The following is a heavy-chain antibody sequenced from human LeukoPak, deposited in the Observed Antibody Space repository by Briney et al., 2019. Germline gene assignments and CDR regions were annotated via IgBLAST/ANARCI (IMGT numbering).Heavy chain of an antibody. J-gene: IGHJ4*02. CDR2: IDPSDAYT. D-gene: IGHD1-26*01. CDR1: GYRFTSYW. Sequence: GESLQISCKGSGYRFTSYWISWVRQMPGKGLEWMGRIDPSDAYTNYSPSFQGHVTISADKSISTAYLQWSSVKASDTAIYYCARHMALVGASSGWGQGTLVTVSS. V-gene: IGHV5-10-1*01. CDR3: ARHMALVGASSG.